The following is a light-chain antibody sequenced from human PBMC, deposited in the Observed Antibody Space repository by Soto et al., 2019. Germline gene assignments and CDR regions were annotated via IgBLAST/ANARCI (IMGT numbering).Light chain of an antibody. CDR1: SSDVGSYNL. CDR2: ESS. J-gene: IGLJ1*01. V-gene: IGLV2-23*01. Sequence: QSVLTQPASVSGSPGQSITISCTGTSSDVGSYNLVSWNQQHPGKAPKLIICESSKRPSGVSNRFSGSKSGNTASLTISGLQAEDEADYYCCSYAGSSTLGVLGTGTKLTVL. CDR3: CSYAGSSTLGV.